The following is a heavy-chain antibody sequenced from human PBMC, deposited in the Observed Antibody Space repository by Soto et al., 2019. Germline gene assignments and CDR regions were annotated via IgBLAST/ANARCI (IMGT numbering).Heavy chain of an antibody. CDR3: ARYDFLSGYYSY. V-gene: IGHV3-66*01. CDR1: GFTVSSNY. D-gene: IGHD3-3*01. J-gene: IGHJ4*02. Sequence: ESGGGLVQPGGSRTLSCAASGFTVSSNYMSWVRQAPGLGLEWVSLIWSGGSTYYADSVKGRFTISRDRSKNTLYLQMNSLRAEDTAVYYCARYDFLSGYYSYWGQGALVTVSS. CDR2: IWSGGST.